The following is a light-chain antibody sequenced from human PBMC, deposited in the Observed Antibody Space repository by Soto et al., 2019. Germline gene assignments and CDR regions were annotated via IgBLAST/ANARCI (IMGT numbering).Light chain of an antibody. CDR2: QDS. V-gene: IGLV3-1*01. CDR3: QAWDSSIVV. J-gene: IGLJ2*01. Sequence: SSELTQSPSVSVSPGQTASITCSGDKLGDKYACWYQQKPGQSPVLVIYQDSKRPSGIPERFSGSNSGNTATLTISGTQAMDEADYYCQAWDSSIVVFGGVTKLTVL. CDR1: KLGDKY.